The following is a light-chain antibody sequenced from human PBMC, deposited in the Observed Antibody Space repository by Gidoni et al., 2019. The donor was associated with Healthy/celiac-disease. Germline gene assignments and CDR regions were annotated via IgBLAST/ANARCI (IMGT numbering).Light chain of an antibody. CDR1: QSVSSSY. J-gene: IGKJ1*01. CDR3: QQYGSAAWT. V-gene: IGKV3-20*01. CDR2: GAS. Sequence: EIVLTQSPGTLSLSQGERATLSCRASQSVSSSYLDWYQQKPGQAPRLLIYGASSRATGIPDRFSGSGSVTDFTLTISRLEPEDFAVYYCQQYGSAAWTFGQGTKVEIK.